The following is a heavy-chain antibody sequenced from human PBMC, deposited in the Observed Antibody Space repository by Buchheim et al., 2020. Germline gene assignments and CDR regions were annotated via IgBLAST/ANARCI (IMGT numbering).Heavy chain of an antibody. CDR1: GFPFGGYE. V-gene: IGHV3-48*03. CDR2: ISSSATTI. J-gene: IGHJ4*02. CDR3: ARFEGDDYFDY. D-gene: IGHD3-16*01. Sequence: EVFLVESGGHLVQPGGSLRLSCAASGFPFGGYEMNWVRQAPGKGLEWVSYISSSATTIFYADSVEGRFTIFSDSAKNSLYLQMNSLRAEDTAVYYCARFEGDDYFDYWGQGTL.